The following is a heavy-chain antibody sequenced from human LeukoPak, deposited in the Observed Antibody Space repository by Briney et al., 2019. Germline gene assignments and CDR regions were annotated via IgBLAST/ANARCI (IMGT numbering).Heavy chain of an antibody. CDR2: ISYDGSNK. J-gene: IGHJ4*02. V-gene: IGHV3-30*18. Sequence: GGSLRLSCTASGFTFSSYGMHGFGRAPGKGLEWVAVISYDGSNKYYADSVKGRFTISRDNSKNTLYLQMNSLRAEDTAVYYCAKEYKYYFDYWGQGTLVTVSS. D-gene: IGHD1-1*01. CDR1: GFTFSSYG. CDR3: AKEYKYYFDY.